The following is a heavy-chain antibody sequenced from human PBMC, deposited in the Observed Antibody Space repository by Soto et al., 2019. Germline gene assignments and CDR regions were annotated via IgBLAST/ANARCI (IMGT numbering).Heavy chain of an antibody. CDR1: GFTFSGSA. CDR3: TRQWEQLVNYYYYYMDV. D-gene: IGHD6-6*01. Sequence: GGSLRLSCAASGFTFSGSAMHWVRQASGKGLEWVGRIRSKANSYATAYAASVKGRFTISRDDSKNTAYLQMNSLKTEDTAVYYCTRQWEQLVNYYYYYMDVWGKGTTVTVSS. V-gene: IGHV3-73*01. CDR2: IRSKANSYAT. J-gene: IGHJ6*03.